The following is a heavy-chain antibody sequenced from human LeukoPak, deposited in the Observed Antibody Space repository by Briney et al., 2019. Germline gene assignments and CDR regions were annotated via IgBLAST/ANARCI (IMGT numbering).Heavy chain of an antibody. CDR1: GYTFTSYD. CDR3: ARSFEAAAAKGYHYYYGMDV. J-gene: IGHJ6*02. Sequence: ASVKVSCKASGYTFTSYDINWVRQATGQGLEWMGWMNPNSGNTGYAQKFQGRVTMTRNTSISTAYMELSSLRSEDTAVYYCARSFEAAAAKGYHYYYGMDVWGQGTTVTVSS. V-gene: IGHV1-8*01. CDR2: MNPNSGNT. D-gene: IGHD6-13*01.